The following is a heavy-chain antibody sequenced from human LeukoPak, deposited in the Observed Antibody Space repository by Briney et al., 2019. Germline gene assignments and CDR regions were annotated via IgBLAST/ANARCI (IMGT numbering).Heavy chain of an antibody. CDR2: ISYDGSNK. V-gene: IGHV3-30-3*01. CDR1: GFTFSSYA. Sequence: GRSLRLSCAASGFTFSSYAMHWVRQAPGKGLEWVAVISYDGSNKYYADSVKGRFTISRDNSKNTLYLQMSSLRDEDTAVYYCARDIYYSFDYWGQGSLVTVSS. CDR3: ARDIYYSFDY. J-gene: IGHJ4*01. D-gene: IGHD3-10*01.